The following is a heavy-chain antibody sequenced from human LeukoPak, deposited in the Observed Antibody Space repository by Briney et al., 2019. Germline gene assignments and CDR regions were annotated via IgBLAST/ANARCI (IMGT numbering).Heavy chain of an antibody. Sequence: SVKVSCKASGGTFSSYAISWVRQAPGQRLEWMGRIIPIFGTANYAHKFQGRVTITTDESTSTAYMELSSLRSEDTAVYYCAGINPYYYYMDVWGKGTTVTVSS. V-gene: IGHV1-69*05. J-gene: IGHJ6*03. CDR2: IIPIFGTA. CDR1: GGTFSSYA. CDR3: AGINPYYYYMDV.